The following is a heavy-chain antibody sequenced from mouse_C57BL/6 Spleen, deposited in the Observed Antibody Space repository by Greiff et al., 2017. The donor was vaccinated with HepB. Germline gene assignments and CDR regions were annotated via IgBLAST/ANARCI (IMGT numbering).Heavy chain of an antibody. CDR2: ISGGGGNT. CDR3: ARQGGYDYDEAWFAY. V-gene: IGHV5-9*01. CDR1: GFTFSSYT. D-gene: IGHD2-4*01. Sequence: DVMLVESGGGLVKPGGSLKLSCAASGFTFSSYTMSWVRQTPEKRLEWVATISGGGGNTYYPDSVKGRFTISSDNAKNTLYLQMSGLRSEDTALYYCARQGGYDYDEAWFAYWGQGTLVTVSA. J-gene: IGHJ3*01.